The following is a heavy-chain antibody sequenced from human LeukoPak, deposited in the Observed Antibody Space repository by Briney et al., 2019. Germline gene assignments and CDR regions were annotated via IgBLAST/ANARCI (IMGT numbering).Heavy chain of an antibody. CDR2: IYTSGST. CDR1: VGPITSVSST. V-gene: IGHV4-61*02. Sequence: PSKPLPPTSPSPVGPITSVSSTWIWIRRPPGKDRNWIGRIYTSGSTNYNPSLKSRVSISVDTSKNQFSLKLNSVTAADTAVYYCARVTSGGYLDSWGQGTLVTVSS. J-gene: IGHJ4*02. CDR3: ARVTSGGYLDS. D-gene: IGHD3-22*01.